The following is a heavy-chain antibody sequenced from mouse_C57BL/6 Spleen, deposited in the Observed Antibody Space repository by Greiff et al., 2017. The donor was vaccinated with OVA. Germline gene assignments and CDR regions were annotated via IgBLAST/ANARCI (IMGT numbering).Heavy chain of an antibody. Sequence: QVQLKQSGPELVKPGASVKISCKASGYAFSSSWMNWVKQRPGKGLEWIGRIYPGDGDTNYNGKFKGKATLTADKSSSTAYMQLSSLTSEDSAVYFCARTYGNYGYFDYWGQGTTLTVSS. J-gene: IGHJ2*01. V-gene: IGHV1-82*01. CDR1: GYAFSSSW. CDR3: ARTYGNYGYFDY. D-gene: IGHD2-1*01. CDR2: IYPGDGDT.